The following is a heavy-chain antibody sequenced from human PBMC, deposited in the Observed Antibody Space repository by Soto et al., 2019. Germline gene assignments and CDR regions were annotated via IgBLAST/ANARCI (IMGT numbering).Heavy chain of an antibody. V-gene: IGHV3-30*18. J-gene: IGHJ4*01. CDR1: GFTFSSYG. D-gene: IGHD6-13*01. Sequence: PGGSLRLSCAASGFTFSSYGMHWVRQAPGKGLEWVAVISYDGSNKYYADSVKGRFTITRDNSKNTLYLQMNSLRAEDTAVYYCAKALLGIAAAGTDYWGQGTLVTVSS. CDR3: AKALLGIAAAGTDY. CDR2: ISYDGSNK.